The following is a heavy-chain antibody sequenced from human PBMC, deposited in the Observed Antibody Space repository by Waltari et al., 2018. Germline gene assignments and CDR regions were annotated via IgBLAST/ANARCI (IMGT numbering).Heavy chain of an antibody. D-gene: IGHD3-22*01. J-gene: IGHJ6*03. V-gene: IGHV1-69-2*01. CDR3: ARGSSDGYYYYYMDV. Sequence: VQQAPGKGLEWMGRVDPEDGETIYAEKFQGRVTITADTSTDTAYMELSSLRSEDTAVYYCARGSSDGYYYYYMDVWGKGTTVTVSS. CDR2: VDPEDGET.